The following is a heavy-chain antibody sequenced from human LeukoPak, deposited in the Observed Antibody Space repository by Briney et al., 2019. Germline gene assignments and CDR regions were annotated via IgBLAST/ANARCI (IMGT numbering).Heavy chain of an antibody. D-gene: IGHD2-15*01. V-gene: IGHV4-34*01. CDR2: INHSGST. CDR1: GGSFSGYY. J-gene: IGHJ1*01. CDR3: ARGTGRYCSGGSCYLSEYFQH. Sequence: SETLSLTCAVYGGSFSGYYWSWIRQPPGKGLEWIGEINHSGSTNYNPSLKSRVTISVDTSKNQFSLKLSSVTAADTAVYYCARGTGRYCSGGSCYLSEYFQHWGQGTLVTVSS.